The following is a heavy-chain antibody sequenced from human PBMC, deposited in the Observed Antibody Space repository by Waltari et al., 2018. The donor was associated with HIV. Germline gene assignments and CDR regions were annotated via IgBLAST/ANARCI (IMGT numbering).Heavy chain of an antibody. CDR2: ISWNSVSI. V-gene: IGHV3-9*01. CDR3: AKDRGGWFGEFSTFDP. J-gene: IGHJ5*02. CDR1: GFPFSDYA. D-gene: IGHD3-10*01. Sequence: EVQLVESGGGLVQPGRSLRLSCAASGFPFSDYAMHWVRQAPGKGLECVSSISWNSVSIRYVDSVKGRFTISRDNAKNSLYLQMNSLRAEDTALYYCAKDRGGWFGEFSTFDPWGQGTLVTVSS.